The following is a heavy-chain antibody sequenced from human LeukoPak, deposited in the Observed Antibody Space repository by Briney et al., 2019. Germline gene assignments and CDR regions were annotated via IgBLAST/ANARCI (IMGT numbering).Heavy chain of an antibody. V-gene: IGHV1-2*02. Sequence: GASVKGSCKASGYTFTGYYMHWVRQAPGQGLEWMGWINPNSGGTNYAQKFQGRVTMTRDTSISTAYMELSRLRSDDTAVYYCAREGYSSSSNWFDPWGQGTLVTVSS. CDR3: AREGYSSSSNWFDP. CDR2: INPNSGGT. J-gene: IGHJ5*02. CDR1: GYTFTGYY. D-gene: IGHD6-6*01.